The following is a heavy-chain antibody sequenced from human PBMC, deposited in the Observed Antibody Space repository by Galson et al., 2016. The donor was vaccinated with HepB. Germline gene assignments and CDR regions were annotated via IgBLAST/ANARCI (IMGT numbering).Heavy chain of an antibody. V-gene: IGHV4-34*01. CDR1: VGSFNVHY. Sequence: SETLSLTCGVYVGSFNVHYWSWIRQSTGKGLEWIGEINYAGSTKYNPSLKSRVTISVDTSKNQFSLKLKSMTAADTAVYFCAGVVVAATNWFDPWGQGTLVTVSS. CDR2: INYAGST. CDR3: AGVVVAATNWFDP. J-gene: IGHJ5*02. D-gene: IGHD2-15*01.